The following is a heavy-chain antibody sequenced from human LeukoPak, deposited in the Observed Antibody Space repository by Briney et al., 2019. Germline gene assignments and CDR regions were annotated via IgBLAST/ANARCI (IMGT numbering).Heavy chain of an antibody. CDR3: ARGVAIDY. V-gene: IGHV1-8*01. J-gene: IGHJ4*02. D-gene: IGHD2-21*01. CDR1: GYILTSYD. CDR2: MNPNSGYT. Sequence: ASVKVSCKASGYILTSYDTNWVRQVTGQGLEWMGWMNPNSGYTGYAQKFQGRVTMTRNTSISTAYMEVSSLRSEDTAVYYWARGVAIDYWGQGTLVTVSS.